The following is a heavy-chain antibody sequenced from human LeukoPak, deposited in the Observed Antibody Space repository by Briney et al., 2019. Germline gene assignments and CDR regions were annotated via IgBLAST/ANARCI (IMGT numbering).Heavy chain of an antibody. CDR1: GYTFINHA. Sequence: ASVKVSCKASGYTFINHALQWVRRAPGQRLEWMGWINAGNGDTKYSQKFQGRVTIARDTSASTAYMELSSLRSEDTAVYYCARDRGGTGDFDYWGQGTLVTVSS. V-gene: IGHV1-3*01. CDR2: INAGNGDT. J-gene: IGHJ4*02. D-gene: IGHD1-1*01. CDR3: ARDRGGTGDFDY.